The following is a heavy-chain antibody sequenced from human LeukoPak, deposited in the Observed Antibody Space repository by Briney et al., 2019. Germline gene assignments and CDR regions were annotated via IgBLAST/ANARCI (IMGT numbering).Heavy chain of an antibody. J-gene: IGHJ4*02. CDR1: GFTFSSYA. D-gene: IGHD1-26*01. V-gene: IGHV3-23*01. CDR3: AKGYSRSYSAFDY. CDR2: ISSSGDST. Sequence: GGSLRLSCAASGFTFSSYAMIWVRQAPGKGLEWVSTISSSGDSTYYADSVKGRFTISRDNSKNTLYLQMNSLRAEDTAVYFCAKGYSRSYSAFDYWGQGTLVTVSS.